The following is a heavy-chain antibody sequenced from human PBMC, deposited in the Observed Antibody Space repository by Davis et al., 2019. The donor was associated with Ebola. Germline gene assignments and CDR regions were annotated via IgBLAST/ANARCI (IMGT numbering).Heavy chain of an antibody. Sequence: AASVKVSCKASGYTFTSYDINWVRQATGQGLEWMGWMNPNRGNTGYAQKFQGRVTMTRNTSINTAYMELSSLRSEDTAVYFCARDSSGVVGANDFDYWGQGSLVTVSS. V-gene: IGHV1-8*01. D-gene: IGHD1-26*01. CDR3: ARDSSGVVGANDFDY. CDR2: MNPNRGNT. J-gene: IGHJ4*02. CDR1: GYTFTSYD.